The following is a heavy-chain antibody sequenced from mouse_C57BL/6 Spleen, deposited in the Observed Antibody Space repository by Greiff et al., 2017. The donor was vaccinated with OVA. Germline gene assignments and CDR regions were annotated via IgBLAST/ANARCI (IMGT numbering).Heavy chain of an antibody. CDR2: IDPEDGDT. CDR3: TPVYYGSAWFAY. V-gene: IGHV14-1*01. CDR1: GFNIKDYY. J-gene: IGHJ3*01. D-gene: IGHD1-1*01. Sequence: VQLKESGAELVRPGASVKLSCTASGFNIKDYYMHWVKQRPEQGLEWIGRIDPEDGDTEYAPKFPGKSTMTADTSSNTASLQLSSLTSEDTAVYYCTPVYYGSAWFAYWGQGTLVTVSA.